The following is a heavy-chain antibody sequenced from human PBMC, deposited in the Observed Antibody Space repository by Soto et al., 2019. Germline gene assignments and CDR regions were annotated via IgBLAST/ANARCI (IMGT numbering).Heavy chain of an antibody. J-gene: IGHJ4*02. CDR3: AKDTLPMYYYDSSGYYPLDY. CDR1: GFTFSSYA. V-gene: IGHV3-23*01. D-gene: IGHD3-22*01. Sequence: PGGSLRLSCAASGFTFSSYAMSWVRQAPGKGLEWVSAISGSGGSTYYADSVKGRFTISRDNSKNTLYLQMNSLRAEDTAVYYCAKDTLPMYYYDSSGYYPLDYWGQGTLVTVSS. CDR2: ISGSGGST.